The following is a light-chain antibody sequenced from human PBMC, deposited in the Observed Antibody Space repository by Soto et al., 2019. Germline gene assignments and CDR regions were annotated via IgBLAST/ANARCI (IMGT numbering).Light chain of an antibody. Sequence: QSALTQPASVSASPGQSITISCIGSSSDVGASEYVSWYQQHPGKAPKLIIYEVSNRPLGLSNRFSASKSGNTASLTISGLQAEDEGDYYCASYTNSNTLVFGGGTKLTVL. CDR2: EVS. J-gene: IGLJ2*01. CDR3: ASYTNSNTLV. CDR1: SSDVGASEY. V-gene: IGLV2-14*01.